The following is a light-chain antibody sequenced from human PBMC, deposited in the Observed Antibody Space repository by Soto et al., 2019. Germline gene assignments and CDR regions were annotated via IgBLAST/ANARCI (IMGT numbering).Light chain of an antibody. CDR3: QKYISAPFT. CDR1: QDITNY. Sequence: DIQMTQSPSSLSASVGDRVIITCRASQDITNYLAWYQQKPGKVPKLLIYGASTLQSGVPSRFSGSGSGTEFTLTISSLQPEDVATYYCQKYISAPFTFGPGTSVEIK. V-gene: IGKV1-27*01. CDR2: GAS. J-gene: IGKJ3*01.